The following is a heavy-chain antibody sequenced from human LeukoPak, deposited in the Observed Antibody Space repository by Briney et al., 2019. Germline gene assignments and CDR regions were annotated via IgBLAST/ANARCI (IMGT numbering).Heavy chain of an antibody. CDR3: ARETLNYYGSGSYSAYYFDY. V-gene: IGHV4-31*03. CDR1: GGSISSGGYY. J-gene: IGHJ4*02. CDR2: IYYSGST. D-gene: IGHD3-10*01. Sequence: PSQTLSLTCTVSGGSISSGGYYWSWIRQHPGKGLEWIGYIYYSGSTYYNPSLKSRVTISVDTSKNQFSLKLSSVTAADTAVYYCARETLNYYGSGSYSAYYFDYWGQGTLVTVSP.